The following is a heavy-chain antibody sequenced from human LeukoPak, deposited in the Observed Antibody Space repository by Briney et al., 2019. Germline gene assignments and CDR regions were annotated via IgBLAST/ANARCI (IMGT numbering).Heavy chain of an antibody. CDR3: TRHVRGIAVAGSYYYYYMDV. CDR2: IRSKANSYAT. D-gene: IGHD6-19*01. Sequence: GGSLRLSCAASGFTFSGSAMHWVRQASGKGLEWAGRIRSKANSYATAYAASVKGRFTISRDDSKNTAYLQMNSLKTEDTAVYYCTRHVRGIAVAGSYYYYYMDVWGKGTTVTASS. CDR1: GFTFSGSA. V-gene: IGHV3-73*01. J-gene: IGHJ6*03.